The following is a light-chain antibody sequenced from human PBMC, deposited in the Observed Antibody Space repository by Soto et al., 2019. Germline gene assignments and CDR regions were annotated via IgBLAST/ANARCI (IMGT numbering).Light chain of an antibody. Sequence: VLTQSPGTLSLSPGGRATLSCRASQNINNNYLAWYQHKPGQAPRLLIYDASLRATGVPDRFSGSGSGTDFTLTISRLEPEDFAVYYCQQYGSSPRTFGQGTKVDIK. CDR2: DAS. J-gene: IGKJ1*01. CDR3: QQYGSSPRT. CDR1: QNINNNY. V-gene: IGKV3-20*01.